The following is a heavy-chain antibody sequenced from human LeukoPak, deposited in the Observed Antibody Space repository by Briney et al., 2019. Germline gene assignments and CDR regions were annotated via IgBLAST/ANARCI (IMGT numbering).Heavy chain of an antibody. CDR3: ARPPRYCSSTSCYPIYFQH. CDR1: GSTFSSYW. Sequence: GGSLRLSCAASGSTFSSYWMSWVRQAPRKGLEWVANIKQDGSEKYYVDSVKGRFTISRDNAKNSLYLQMNSLRAEDTAVYYCARPPRYCSSTSCYPIYFQHWGQGTLVTVSS. D-gene: IGHD2-2*01. CDR2: IKQDGSEK. J-gene: IGHJ1*01. V-gene: IGHV3-7*03.